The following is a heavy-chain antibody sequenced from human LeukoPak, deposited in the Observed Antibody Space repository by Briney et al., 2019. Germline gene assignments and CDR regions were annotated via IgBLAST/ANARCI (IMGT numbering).Heavy chain of an antibody. CDR1: GGSISSSSYY. D-gene: IGHD5-18*01. CDR3: ARLHVDTAMDFDY. V-gene: IGHV4-39*01. CDR2: IYYSGST. J-gene: IGHJ4*02. Sequence: SETLSLTCTVSGGSISSSSYYWGWIRQPPGKGLEWIGSIYYSGSTYYNPSLKSRVTISVDTSKNQFFLKLSSVTAADTAVYYCARLHVDTAMDFDYWGQGTLVTVSS.